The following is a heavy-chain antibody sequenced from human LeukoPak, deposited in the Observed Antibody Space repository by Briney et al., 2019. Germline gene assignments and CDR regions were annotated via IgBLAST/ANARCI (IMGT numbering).Heavy chain of an antibody. J-gene: IGHJ4*02. D-gene: IGHD1-26*01. V-gene: IGHV3-53*01. CDR1: GFTVSNNY. CDR2: IYASGSS. CDR3: ARVIVGSTPHMDYLDY. Sequence: GGSLRLSCAASGFTVSNNYMSWVRQIPGKGLEWLSVIYASGSSYYADSVKGRFTISRDNSKNILHLQMNSLRAEDTAVYYCARVIVGSTPHMDYLDYWGQGTLVTVSS.